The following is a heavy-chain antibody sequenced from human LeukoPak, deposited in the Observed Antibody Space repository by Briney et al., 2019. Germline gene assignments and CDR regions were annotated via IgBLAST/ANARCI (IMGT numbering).Heavy chain of an antibody. D-gene: IGHD3-16*02. CDR1: GGSFSGYY. J-gene: IGHJ4*02. CDR3: ARGVPNYDYVWGSYHPNKPYFDY. Sequence: SESLSLTCAVYGGSFSGYYWSWIRQPPGKGLGWIGEINHSGSTNYNPSLKSRVTISVDTSKNQFSLKLSSVTAADTAVYYCARGVPNYDYVWGSYHPNKPYFDYWGQGTLVTVSS. V-gene: IGHV4-34*01. CDR2: INHSGST.